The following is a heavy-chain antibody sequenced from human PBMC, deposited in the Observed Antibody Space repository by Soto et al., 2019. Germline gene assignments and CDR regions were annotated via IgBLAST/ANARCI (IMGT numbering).Heavy chain of an antibody. CDR1: GFTFRNYA. J-gene: IGHJ4*02. V-gene: IGHV3-23*01. D-gene: IGHD2-2*01. CDR2: ISGSGGTT. Sequence: EVQLLESGGGLVQPGGSLRLSCAASGFTFRNYAMSWARHAPGKGLEWVSAISGSGGTTHYADSVKGRFTISRDNSKNTLYLQMNSLRGEYTAVYYCAKDRSSTSCYACYYWGQGSLVTVSS. CDR3: AKDRSSTSCYACYY.